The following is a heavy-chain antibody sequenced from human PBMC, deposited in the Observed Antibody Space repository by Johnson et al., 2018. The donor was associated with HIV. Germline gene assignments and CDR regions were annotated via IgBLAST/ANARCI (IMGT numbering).Heavy chain of an antibody. Sequence: VQLVESGGDLVQPGGSLRLSCAAPGFTVSSNEMSWVRQAPGKGLEWVSVIYSGGSTYYAPSVKGRFTISRDNSKNTLYLQMNSLRGEDTAVYYSASLPGGMNNALDIWGRGTMVIVST. D-gene: IGHD1-14*01. CDR3: ASLPGGMNNALDI. CDR2: IYSGGST. J-gene: IGHJ3*02. V-gene: IGHV3-66*02. CDR1: GFTVSSNE.